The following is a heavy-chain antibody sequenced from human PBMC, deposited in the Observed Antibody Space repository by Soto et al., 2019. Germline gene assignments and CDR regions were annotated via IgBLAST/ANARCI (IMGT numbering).Heavy chain of an antibody. CDR3: ARDLNYGLFDY. CDR1: GFTFSSYS. J-gene: IGHJ4*02. D-gene: IGHD4-17*01. V-gene: IGHV3-48*01. Sequence: EVQLVESGGGLVQPGGSLRLSCAASGFTFSSYSMNWVRQAPGKGLERVSYIGSSSSTIYYADSVKGRFTISRDNAKNSLYLQMNSLRAEDTAVYYCARDLNYGLFDYWGQGTLVTVSS. CDR2: IGSSSSTI.